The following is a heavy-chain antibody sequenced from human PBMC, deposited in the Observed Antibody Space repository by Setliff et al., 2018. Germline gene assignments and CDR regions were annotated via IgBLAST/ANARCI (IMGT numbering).Heavy chain of an antibody. D-gene: IGHD3-16*01. CDR2: IDPKSGRT. CDR1: GYTFKTYG. V-gene: IGHV1-2*02. J-gene: IGHJ4*02. CDR3: AKQGDLAFDY. Sequence: ASVKVSCKASGYTFKTYGFTWMRQAPGQGPEWMGWIDPKSGRTKYAVKFQGRVTMTRDTSINTIYMEVSSLTSDDTAMYYCAKQGDLAFDYWGQGTQVTVSS.